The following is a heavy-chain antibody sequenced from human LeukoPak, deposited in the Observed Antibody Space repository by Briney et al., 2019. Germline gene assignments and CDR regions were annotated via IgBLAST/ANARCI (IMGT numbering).Heavy chain of an antibody. V-gene: IGHV1-69*13. CDR3: AGGLCYDSSGYYFDY. CDR1: GGTFNSYA. CDR2: IIPIFGTA. D-gene: IGHD3-22*01. Sequence: SVKVSCKASGGTFNSYAISWVRQAPGLWLEWMGGIIPIFGTANYAQKFQGRVTITADESTSTAYIELSSLRSEDTAVYYCAGGLCYDSSGYYFDYWGQGTLVTVSS. J-gene: IGHJ4*02.